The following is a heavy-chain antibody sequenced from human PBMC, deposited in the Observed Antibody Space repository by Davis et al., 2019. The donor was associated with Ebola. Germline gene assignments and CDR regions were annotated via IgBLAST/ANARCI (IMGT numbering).Heavy chain of an antibody. CDR3: AKAAGIAAAGTWNWFDP. CDR2: IYSGGST. D-gene: IGHD6-13*01. CDR1: GFTVSSNY. Sequence: GGSLRLSCAASGFTVSSNYMSWVRQAPGKGLEWVSVIYSGGSTYYADSVKGRFTISRHNSKNTLYLQMNSLRAEDTAVYYCAKAAGIAAAGTWNWFDPWGQGTLVTVSS. V-gene: IGHV3-53*01. J-gene: IGHJ5*02.